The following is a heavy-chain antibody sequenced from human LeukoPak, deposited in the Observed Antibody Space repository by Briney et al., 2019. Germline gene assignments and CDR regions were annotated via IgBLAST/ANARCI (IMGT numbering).Heavy chain of an antibody. CDR3: ARGKGYCSGGSCHNWLDP. Sequence: PSETLSLTCAVYGGSFSGYYWSWIRQPPGKGLEWIGEINHSGSTNYNPSLKSRVTISVDTSKNQFSLKLSSVTAADTAAYYCARGKGYCSGGSCHNWLDPWGQGTLVTVSS. V-gene: IGHV4-34*01. CDR1: GGSFSGYY. J-gene: IGHJ5*02. CDR2: INHSGST. D-gene: IGHD2-15*01.